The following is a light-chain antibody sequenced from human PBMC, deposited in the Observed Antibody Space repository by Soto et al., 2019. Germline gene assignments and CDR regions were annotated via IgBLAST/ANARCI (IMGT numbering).Light chain of an antibody. CDR3: QQTYITPRT. Sequence: DIQTTQSPSSLSASVGDRVTITCQASQNINNYLNWYQQKPGRAPKLLIYDASNLEAGVPSRFSGSGSGTDFTLTIGSLQPEDFATYYCQQTYITPRTFGQGTKVDIK. V-gene: IGKV1-39*01. J-gene: IGKJ1*01. CDR1: QNINNY. CDR2: DAS.